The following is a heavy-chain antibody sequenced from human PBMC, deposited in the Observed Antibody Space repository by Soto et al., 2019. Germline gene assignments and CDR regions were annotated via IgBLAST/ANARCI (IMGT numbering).Heavy chain of an antibody. Sequence: QVQLQESGPGLVKPSGTLSLTCAVSGGSISSSNWWSWVRQPPGKGLEWIGEIYHSGSTNYNPSLKSPVTIAVDKSKNQFSLKLSSVTAADTAVYYCARDRGYSYGYTAADYYYYGMDVWGQGTTVTVSS. V-gene: IGHV4-4*02. CDR2: IYHSGST. CDR1: GGSISSSNW. D-gene: IGHD5-18*01. CDR3: ARDRGYSYGYTAADYYYYGMDV. J-gene: IGHJ6*02.